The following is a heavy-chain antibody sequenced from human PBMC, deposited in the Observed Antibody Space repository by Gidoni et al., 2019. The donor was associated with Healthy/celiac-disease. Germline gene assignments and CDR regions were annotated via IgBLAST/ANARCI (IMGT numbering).Heavy chain of an antibody. D-gene: IGHD2-8*01. J-gene: IGHJ3*02. Sequence: QVQLVESGGGVVQPGRSLRLSCSASGFTFSSYGMPWVRQAPGKGLEWVAVIWYDGSNKYYADSVKGRFTISRDNSKNTLYLQMNSLRAEDTAVYYCARKSTNGVSDAFDIWGQGTMVTVSS. CDR1: GFTFSSYG. CDR3: ARKSTNGVSDAFDI. CDR2: IWYDGSNK. V-gene: IGHV3-33*01.